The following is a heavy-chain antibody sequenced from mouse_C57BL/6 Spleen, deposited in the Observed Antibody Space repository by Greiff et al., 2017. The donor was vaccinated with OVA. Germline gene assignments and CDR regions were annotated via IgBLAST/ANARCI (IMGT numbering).Heavy chain of an antibody. V-gene: IGHV5-6*01. J-gene: IGHJ4*01. Sequence: EVQLVESGGDLVKPGGSLKLSCAASGFTFSSYGMSWVRQTPDKRLEWVATISSGGSYTYYPDSVKGRFTISRDTAKNTLYLQMSSLKSEDTAMYYCASYGSREDAMDYWGQGTSVTVSS. D-gene: IGHD1-1*01. CDR1: GFTFSSYG. CDR3: ASYGSREDAMDY. CDR2: ISSGGSYT.